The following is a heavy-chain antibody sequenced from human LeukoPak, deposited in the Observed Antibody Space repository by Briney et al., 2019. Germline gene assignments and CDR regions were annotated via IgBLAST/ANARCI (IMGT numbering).Heavy chain of an antibody. CDR2: ISWNSGSI. V-gene: IGHV3-9*01. CDR3: AKGYSSSWLYYFDY. D-gene: IGHD6-13*01. Sequence: GGSLRLSCAASGFTFDDYAMHWVRQAPGKGLEWVSGISWNSGSIGYADSVKGRFTISRDNAKNSLYLQMSSLRAEDTALYYCAKGYSSSWLYYFDYWGQGTLVTVSS. J-gene: IGHJ4*02. CDR1: GFTFDDYA.